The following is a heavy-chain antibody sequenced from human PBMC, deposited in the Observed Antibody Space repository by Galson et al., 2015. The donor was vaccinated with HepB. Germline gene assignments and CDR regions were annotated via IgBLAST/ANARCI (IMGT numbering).Heavy chain of an antibody. V-gene: IGHV5-51*03. J-gene: IGHJ4*02. CDR2: VYPGDSDT. D-gene: IGHD3-10*02. CDR1: GYNFINYW. Sequence: QSGAEVKKPGESLKISCKVSGYNFINYWIGWVRQMPGKGLEWMGMVYPGDSDTRYSPSFQGQVVISADKSIATAYLQWRSLKASDTAIYYCAKGPRGFNWYTVVGDYWGQGTLVTVSS. CDR3: AKGPRGFNWYTVVGDY.